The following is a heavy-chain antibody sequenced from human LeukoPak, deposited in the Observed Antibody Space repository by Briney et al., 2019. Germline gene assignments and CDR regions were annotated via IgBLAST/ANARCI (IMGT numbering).Heavy chain of an antibody. Sequence: GGSLRLSCAASGFTFSSYGMHWVRQAPRKGLEWVAVISYDGSNTYYADSVKGRFTISRDNSKNMLYLQMNSLRAEDTAVYYCAKPYYYGSRSYMDYWGQGALDAVSS. D-gene: IGHD3-10*01. J-gene: IGHJ4*02. CDR3: AKPYYYGSRSYMDY. CDR2: ISYDGSNT. V-gene: IGHV3-30*18. CDR1: GFTFSSYG.